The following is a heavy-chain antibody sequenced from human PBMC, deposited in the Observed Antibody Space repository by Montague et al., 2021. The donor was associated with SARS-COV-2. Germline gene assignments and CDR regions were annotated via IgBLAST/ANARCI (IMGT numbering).Heavy chain of an antibody. CDR3: AHKSAMFTASYFDY. V-gene: IGHV2-5*02. CDR1: GFSLSTSGVG. CDR2: IYWDDDK. J-gene: IGHJ4*02. Sequence: PALVTPTQTLTLTCTFSGFSLSTSGVGVGWIRQPPGKALEWLALIYWDDDKRYSPSLKSWLTITKDTSKNQVVLTMTNMDPVDTATYYCAHKSAMFTASYFDYWGQGTLVTVSS. D-gene: IGHD5-18*01.